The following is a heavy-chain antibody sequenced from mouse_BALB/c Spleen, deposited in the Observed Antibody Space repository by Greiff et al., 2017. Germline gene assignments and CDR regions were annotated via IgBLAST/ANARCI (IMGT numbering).Heavy chain of an antibody. CDR1: GFSLTGYG. D-gene: IGHD2-4*01. Sequence: QVQLQQSGPGLVAPSQSLSITCTVSGFSLTGYGVNWVRQPPGKGLEWLGMIWGDGSTDYNSALKSRLSISKDNSKSQVFLKMNSLQTDDTARYYWARERFLYDDDGYAMDYWGQGTSVTVSS. CDR2: IWGDGST. J-gene: IGHJ4*01. V-gene: IGHV2-6-7*01. CDR3: ARERFLYDDDGYAMDY.